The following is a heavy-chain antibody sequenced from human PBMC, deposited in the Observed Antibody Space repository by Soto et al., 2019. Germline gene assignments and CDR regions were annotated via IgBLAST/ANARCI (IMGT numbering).Heavy chain of an antibody. CDR3: ARGSRYSGYPH. D-gene: IGHD5-12*01. J-gene: IGHJ4*02. Sequence: GSLRLSCAASGFTFSSYWMHWVRQAPGKGLVWVSRINSDGSSTSYADSAKGRFTISRDNAKNTLYLQMNSLRAEDTAVYYCARGSRYSGYPHWGQGTLVTVSS. CDR1: GFTFSSYW. CDR2: INSDGSST. V-gene: IGHV3-74*01.